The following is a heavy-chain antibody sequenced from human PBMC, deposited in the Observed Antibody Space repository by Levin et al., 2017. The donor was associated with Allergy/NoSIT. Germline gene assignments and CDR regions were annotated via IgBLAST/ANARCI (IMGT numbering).Heavy chain of an antibody. D-gene: IGHD4-17*01. Sequence: SCAASGFTVSSNYMSWVRQAPGKGLEWVSVIYSGGSTYYADSVKGRFTISRDNSKNTLYLQMNSLRAEDTAVYYCAGGLMTTVTTFTYYYYYYMDVWGKGTTVTVSS. V-gene: IGHV3-53*01. J-gene: IGHJ6*03. CDR2: IYSGGST. CDR1: GFTVSSNY. CDR3: AGGLMTTVTTFTYYYYYYMDV.